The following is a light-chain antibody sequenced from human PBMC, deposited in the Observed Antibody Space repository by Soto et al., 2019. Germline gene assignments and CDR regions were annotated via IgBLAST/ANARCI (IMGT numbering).Light chain of an antibody. CDR2: GAS. J-gene: IGKJ5*01. CDR3: QQRSNWIT. CDR1: QSISSSF. V-gene: IGKV3D-20*02. Sequence: PGEIASPSCVASQSISSSFLAWYQQKPGQAPRLLIYGASSRATGIPDRFSGTGSGTDFTLTISSLEPEDFAVYYCQQRSNWITFGQGTRLEIK.